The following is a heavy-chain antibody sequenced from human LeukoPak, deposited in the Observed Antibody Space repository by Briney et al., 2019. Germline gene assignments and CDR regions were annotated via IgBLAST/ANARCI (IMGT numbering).Heavy chain of an antibody. V-gene: IGHV3-48*01. CDR2: ISSSSSTK. CDR3: GRGGSYYNEAFDI. J-gene: IGHJ3*02. D-gene: IGHD1-26*01. Sequence: GGSLRLSCAASGFTLSRYSMNWVRQAPGKGLEWVSYISSSSSTKYYADSVKGRFTISRDNAKKSLYLQMNSLRAEDTAVYYCGRGGSYYNEAFDIWGQGTMVIVSP. CDR1: GFTLSRYS.